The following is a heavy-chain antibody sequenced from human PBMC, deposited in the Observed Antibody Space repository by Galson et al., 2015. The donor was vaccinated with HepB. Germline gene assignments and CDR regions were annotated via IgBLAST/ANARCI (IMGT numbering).Heavy chain of an antibody. CDR3: ARAPFWPNWFDP. Sequence: SLRLSCAASGFTVSSHYISWVRQAPGKGLEWVSVIYSGGRTYYADSVKGRFTIPRDNSKNTLYHQMNSLRAEDTAVYYCARAPFWPNWFDPWGQGTLVTVSS. CDR2: IYSGGRT. CDR1: GFTVSSHY. V-gene: IGHV3-53*01. J-gene: IGHJ5*02.